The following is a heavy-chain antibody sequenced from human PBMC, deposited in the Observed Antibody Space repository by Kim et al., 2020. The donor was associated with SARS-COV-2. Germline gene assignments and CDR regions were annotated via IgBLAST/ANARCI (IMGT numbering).Heavy chain of an antibody. CDR3: ARASTSATLTVSAFDI. CDR1: GGSIRSYY. D-gene: IGHD6-25*01. V-gene: IGHV4-59*13. CDR2: IYYSGST. Sequence: SETLSLTCTVSGGSIRSYYWSWIRQPPGKGLEWIGYIYYSGSTNYNPSLKSRVTILVDTSKNQFSLKLSSVTAADTAVYYCARASTSATLTVSAFDIWG. J-gene: IGHJ3*02.